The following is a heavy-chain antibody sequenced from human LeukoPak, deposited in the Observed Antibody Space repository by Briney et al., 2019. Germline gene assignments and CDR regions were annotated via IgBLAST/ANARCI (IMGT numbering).Heavy chain of an antibody. Sequence: GGSLRLSCAASGFTSSSYSMNWVRQAPGKGLEWVSYISSSSSTIYYADSVKGRFTISRDNAKNSLYLQMNSLRAEDTAVYYCARGIVVVPDKENFDYWGQGTLVTVSS. CDR2: ISSSSSTI. V-gene: IGHV3-48*01. J-gene: IGHJ4*02. CDR1: GFTSSSYS. CDR3: ARGIVVVPDKENFDY. D-gene: IGHD2-2*01.